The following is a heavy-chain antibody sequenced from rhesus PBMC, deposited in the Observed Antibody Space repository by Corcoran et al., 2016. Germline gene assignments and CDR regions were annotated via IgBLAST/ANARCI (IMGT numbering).Heavy chain of an antibody. CDR2: INMCWGST. D-gene: IGHD6-31*01. J-gene: IGHJ4*01. V-gene: IGHV3S5*01. CDR1: GFTFNLYG. CDR3: AKAYSSGPPFDY. Sequence: EVQLVETGGGLVQPGGSLKLSCAASGFTFNLYGMNWVRQAPGKGLHCVSAINMCWGSTYYADTGKGRFTISRDNAKNTLSLQMNSLRAEDTAVYFCAKAYSSGPPFDYWGQGVLVTVSS.